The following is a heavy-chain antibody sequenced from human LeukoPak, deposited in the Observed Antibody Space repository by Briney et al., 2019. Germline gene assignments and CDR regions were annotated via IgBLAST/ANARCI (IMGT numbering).Heavy chain of an antibody. D-gene: IGHD5-18*01. CDR1: GYTFTGYY. CDR2: INPNSGGT. Sequence: EASVKVSCKASGYTFTGYYMHWVRQAPGQGLEWMGRINPNSGGTNYAQKFQGRVTMTRDTPISTAYMELSRLRSDDTAVYYCARVGYSSLAFDIWGQGTMVTVSS. V-gene: IGHV1-2*06. J-gene: IGHJ3*02. CDR3: ARVGYSSLAFDI.